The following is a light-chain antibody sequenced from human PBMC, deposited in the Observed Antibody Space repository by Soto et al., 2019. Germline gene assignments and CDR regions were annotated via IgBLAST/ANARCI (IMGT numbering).Light chain of an antibody. V-gene: IGKV3-15*01. CDR1: QSVSSN. J-gene: IGKJ1*01. CDR2: GAS. CDR3: QHYNNWPPWT. Sequence: EIVMTQSPATLSVSPGERATLACRASQSVSSNLAWYQQKPRQSPRLLIYGASTRAPGVPVRFSGSGSGTEFTLPISSLLSEDFAVYYCQHYNNWPPWTFGHGTKVEIK.